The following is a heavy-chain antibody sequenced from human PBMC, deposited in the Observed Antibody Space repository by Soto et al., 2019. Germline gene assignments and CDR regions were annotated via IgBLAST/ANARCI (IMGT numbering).Heavy chain of an antibody. CDR3: ARHSGHYYRSDAFDK. CDR1: GYTFTASY. Sequence: QVQLVQSGAEVKKPGASVKVSCKASGYTFTASYMHWVRQAPGQGLEWMGIIDPSGGSTSYSQKFQGRVTMTRDTSTSTVYMELNSLRSEDTAVFYCARHSGHYYRSDAFDKWGQGTMVTVSS. J-gene: IGHJ3*02. CDR2: IDPSGGST. V-gene: IGHV1-46*01. D-gene: IGHD1-26*01.